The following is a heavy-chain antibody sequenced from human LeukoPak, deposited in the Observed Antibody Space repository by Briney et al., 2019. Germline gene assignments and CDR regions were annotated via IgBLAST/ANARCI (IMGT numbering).Heavy chain of an antibody. D-gene: IGHD3-9*01. CDR1: GFTFSSYA. CDR2: ISGSGGST. Sequence: GGSLRLSCAASGFTFSSYAMSWVRQAPGKGLEWVSAISGSGGSTYYADSVKGRFTISRDNSKNTLYLQMNSLRAEDTAVYYCAKDRPPFYDILTGYPPDVWGQGTTVTVSS. V-gene: IGHV3-23*01. J-gene: IGHJ6*02. CDR3: AKDRPPFYDILTGYPPDV.